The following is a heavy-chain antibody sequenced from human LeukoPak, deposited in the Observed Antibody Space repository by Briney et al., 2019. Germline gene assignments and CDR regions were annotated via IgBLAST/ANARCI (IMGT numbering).Heavy chain of an antibody. Sequence: SVKVSCKASGGTFSSYAISWVRQAPGQGLEWMGGIIPIFGTANYAQKFQGRVTMTRDMSTSTVNMELSILRSEDTAVYYCARDGGGDYDFDYWGQGTLVTVSS. CDR1: GGTFSSYA. CDR2: IIPIFGTA. J-gene: IGHJ4*02. CDR3: ARDGGGDYDFDY. D-gene: IGHD4-17*01. V-gene: IGHV1-69*05.